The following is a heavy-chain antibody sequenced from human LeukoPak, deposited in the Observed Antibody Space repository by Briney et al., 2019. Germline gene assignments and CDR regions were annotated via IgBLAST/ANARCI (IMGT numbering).Heavy chain of an antibody. Sequence: GGSLRLSCAASGFTFSSYAMSWVRQAPGKGREGVSAISGSGGSTYYADSVKGRFTISRDNSKNTLYLQMNSLRAEDTAVYYCAKGVLGYSYGTNFDYWGQGTLVTVSS. CDR2: ISGSGGST. J-gene: IGHJ4*02. CDR3: AKGVLGYSYGTNFDY. CDR1: GFTFSSYA. V-gene: IGHV3-23*01. D-gene: IGHD5-18*01.